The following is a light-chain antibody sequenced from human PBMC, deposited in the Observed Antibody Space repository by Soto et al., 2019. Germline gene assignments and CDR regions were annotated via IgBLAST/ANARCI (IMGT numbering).Light chain of an antibody. CDR1: SSDIGGFNY. Sequence: QSALTQPASVSGSPGQSITISCTGTSSDIGGFNYVSWYQQHPGKAPKVMIYDVSNRPSGVSDRFSGSKSGNTASLSISGLQAEDDGDYYCCSYTPSNPRIFGGGTKLTVL. CDR3: CSYTPSNPRI. J-gene: IGLJ2*01. CDR2: DVS. V-gene: IGLV2-14*01.